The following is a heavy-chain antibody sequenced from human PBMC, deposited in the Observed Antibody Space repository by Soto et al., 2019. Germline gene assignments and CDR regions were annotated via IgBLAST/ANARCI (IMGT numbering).Heavy chain of an antibody. D-gene: IGHD6-13*01. V-gene: IGHV4-30-4*01. CDR2: IYYSGST. Sequence: QVQLQESGPGLVKPSQTLSLTCTFSGGSISSGDYYWSWIRQPPGKGLEWIRNIYYSGSTYYNPSIRGRVTFSVATSKHNFSLKLSSVTAADTAVYYCARRDGSPYFDYWGQGTLVTVSS. CDR3: ARRDGSPYFDY. J-gene: IGHJ4*02. CDR1: GGSISSGDYY.